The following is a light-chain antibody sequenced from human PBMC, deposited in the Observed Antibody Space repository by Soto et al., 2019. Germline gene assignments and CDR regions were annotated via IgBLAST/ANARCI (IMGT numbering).Light chain of an antibody. J-gene: IGKJ1*01. CDR2: GAS. CDR3: QQYGSSSSCT. V-gene: IGKV3-20*01. Sequence: IVLTQSPGTLSLSPGERATLSCRASQSVSSDYLAWYQQKPGQAPRLLIYGASTRATGIPDRFSGSGSGTDFTLTINGLEPEDCAVYYCQQYGSSSSCTFGQGTKVEIK. CDR1: QSVSSDY.